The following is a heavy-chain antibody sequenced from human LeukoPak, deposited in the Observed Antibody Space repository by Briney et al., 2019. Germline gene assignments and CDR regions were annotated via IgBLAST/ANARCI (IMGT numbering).Heavy chain of an antibody. V-gene: IGHV4-59*01. CDR1: GFTFSGFW. CDR3: ARDNWNYGSSMDV. CDR2: IYYSGST. Sequence: GSLRLSCAVSGFTFSGFWMSWSRQPPGKGLEWIGYIYYSGSTNYNPSLKSRVTISVDTSKNQFSLKLSSVTAADTAVYYCARDNWNYGSSMDVWGQGTTVTVSS. J-gene: IGHJ6*02. D-gene: IGHD1-7*01.